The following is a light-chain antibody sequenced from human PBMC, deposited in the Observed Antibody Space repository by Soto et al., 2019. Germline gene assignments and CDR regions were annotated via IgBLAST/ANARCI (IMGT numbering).Light chain of an antibody. CDR3: QQYGGQPIT. V-gene: IGKV3-20*01. CDR1: QSVCSS. Sequence: EIVLTQSSGTLSLSPGARATLSCRASQSVCSSLAWYQPKPGQAPRLLISGASSRATGIPDMFSGSGTGTDFTLTISILEPEDLALYYWQQYGGQPITFGQGTRMAIK. CDR2: GAS. J-gene: IGKJ5*01.